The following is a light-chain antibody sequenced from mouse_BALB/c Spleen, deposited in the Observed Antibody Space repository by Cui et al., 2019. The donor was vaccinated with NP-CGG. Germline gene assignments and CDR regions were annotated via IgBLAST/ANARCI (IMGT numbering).Light chain of an antibody. Sequence: QAVLLSESSLTTSPGETVTLTCRSSTGTVTTSNYANWVQEKPDHLFTGLIGGTNNRAPGVPARFSGSLIGNKAALTITGAQTEDEAIYFCALWYSNHWVFGGGTKLTVL. V-gene: IGLV1*01. CDR1: TGTVTTSNY. J-gene: IGLJ1*01. CDR2: GTN. CDR3: ALWYSNHWV.